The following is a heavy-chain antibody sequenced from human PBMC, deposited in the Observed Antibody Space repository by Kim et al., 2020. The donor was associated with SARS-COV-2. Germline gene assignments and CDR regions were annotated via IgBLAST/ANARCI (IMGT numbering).Heavy chain of an antibody. CDR1: GFTFSSYA. Sequence: GGSLRLSCAVSGFTFSSYAMHWVRQAPGKGLEWVAVISYDGSNKYYADSVKGRVTISRDNSKNTLYLQMNSLRAEDTAVYYCARDSPDYDFWSGYLGVFHYWGQGTLATVSS. V-gene: IGHV3-30-3*01. CDR2: ISYDGSNK. CDR3: ARDSPDYDFWSGYLGVFHY. D-gene: IGHD3-3*01. J-gene: IGHJ4*02.